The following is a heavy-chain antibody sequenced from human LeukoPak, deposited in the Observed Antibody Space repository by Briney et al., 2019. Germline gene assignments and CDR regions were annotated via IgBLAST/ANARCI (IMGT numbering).Heavy chain of an antibody. CDR1: GFTFRSYG. CDR3: AKLTYGSGTYGAFDY. Sequence: PGGSLRLSCAASGFTFRSYGMSWVRQAPGKGLEWVSTFSDSGGKTYYADSVKGRFTISRDNSQNTLYLQMNSLRAEDTAVYYCAKLTYGSGTYGAFDYWGQGTLVTVSS. CDR2: FSDSGGKT. D-gene: IGHD3-10*01. J-gene: IGHJ4*02. V-gene: IGHV3-23*01.